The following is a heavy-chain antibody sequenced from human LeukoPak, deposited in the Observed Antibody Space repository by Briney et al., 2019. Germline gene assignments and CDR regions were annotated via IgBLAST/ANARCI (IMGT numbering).Heavy chain of an antibody. CDR1: GYSFATYW. CDR3: ARARAYSTDSYYFDY. D-gene: IGHD6-13*01. CDR2: IYPGDSDT. V-gene: IGHV5-51*01. Sequence: GESLKISFKSSGYSFATYWIGWVRQMPGKGLEWMGIIYPGDSDTRYSPSFQGQVTISVDKSISTASLQWSSLKASDTAIYYCARARAYSTDSYYFDYWGQGTLVTVSS. J-gene: IGHJ4*02.